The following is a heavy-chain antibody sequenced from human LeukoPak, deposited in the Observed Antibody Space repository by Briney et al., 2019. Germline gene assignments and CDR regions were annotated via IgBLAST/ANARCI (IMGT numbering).Heavy chain of an antibody. V-gene: IGHV3-33*01. CDR2: IWSDGTKK. Sequence: GGSLRLSCAASGFPFSDYGMHWVRQAPGKGLEWVAVIWSDGTKKYYTDSVQGRFATSRDNSKSILYLQLNSLRAEDTAVYYCARRALYHFDYWGQGTLVTVSS. CDR3: ARRALYHFDY. D-gene: IGHD3-16*01. CDR1: GFPFSDYG. J-gene: IGHJ4*02.